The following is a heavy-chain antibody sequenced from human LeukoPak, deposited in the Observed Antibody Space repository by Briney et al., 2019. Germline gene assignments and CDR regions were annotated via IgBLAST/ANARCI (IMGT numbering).Heavy chain of an antibody. CDR3: ARGYSYGYYYYMDV. CDR2: IYYSGST. J-gene: IGHJ6*03. CDR1: GYSISSGYY. V-gene: IGHV4-61*01. Sequence: SETLSLTCAVSGYSISSGYYWGWIRQPPGQGLEWIGYIYYSGSTNYNPSLKSRVTISVDTSKNQFSLKLSSVTAADTAVYYFARGYSYGYYYYMDVWGKGTPVTVSS. D-gene: IGHD5-18*01.